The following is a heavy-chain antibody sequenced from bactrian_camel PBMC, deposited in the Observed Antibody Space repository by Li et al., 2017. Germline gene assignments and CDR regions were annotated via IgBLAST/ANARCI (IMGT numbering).Heavy chain of an antibody. CDR1: GDTYSEYY. CDR3: AAAYGGFDRGLLRDESYEY. V-gene: IGHV3S40*01. Sequence: VQLVESGGDSVQAGGSLRLSCAISGDTYSEYYMGWFRQAPGKEREGVAAMTTGGDHTYVADFVKGRFTISQDSAKKMVYLQMNSLKPEDTAMYFCAAAYGGFDRGLLRDESYEYWGQGTQVTVS. J-gene: IGHJ4*01. CDR2: MTTGGDHT. D-gene: IGHD6*01.